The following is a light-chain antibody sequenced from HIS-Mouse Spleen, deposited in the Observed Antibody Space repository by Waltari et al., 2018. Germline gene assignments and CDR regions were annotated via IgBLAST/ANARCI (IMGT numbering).Light chain of an antibody. CDR1: QRVLYSSNNKNY. CDR2: WAS. V-gene: IGKV4-1*01. CDR3: QQYYSTPYT. Sequence: DIVMTQSPDSLAVSRGERATINCKSSQRVLYSSNNKNYLAWYQQKPGQPPKLLIYWASTRESGVPDRFSGSGSGTDFTLTISSLQAEDVAVYYCQQYYSTPYTFGQGTKLEIK. J-gene: IGKJ2*01.